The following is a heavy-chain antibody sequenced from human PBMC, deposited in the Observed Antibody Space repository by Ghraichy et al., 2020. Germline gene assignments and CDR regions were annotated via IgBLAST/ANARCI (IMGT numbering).Heavy chain of an antibody. D-gene: IGHD4-23*01. CDR1: GFTFSGFN. J-gene: IGHJ6*02. Sequence: GGSLRLSCVASGFTFSGFNMNGVRQSPGKGLEWLSYITSSSRTIFYADSVKGRFTISRDNAQNSLYLQMNSLRDEDTAIYYCARASKVVRFYYYDGMDIWGQGNTVTVSS. V-gene: IGHV3-48*02. CDR2: ITSSSRTI. CDR3: ARASKVVRFYYYDGMDI.